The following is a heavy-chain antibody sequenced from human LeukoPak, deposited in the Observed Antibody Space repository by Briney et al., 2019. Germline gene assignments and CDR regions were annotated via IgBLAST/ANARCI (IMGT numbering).Heavy chain of an antibody. Sequence: SQTLSLTCALSGDSLSSNSAAWNWIRQSPSRGLEWLGRTYYRSKWYNDYAVSVKSRITINPDTSKNQFSLQLNSVTPEDTAVYYCAREGWYSSGWYPPYYFDYWGQGTLVTVSS. CDR1: GDSLSSNSAA. CDR2: TYYRSKWYN. CDR3: AREGWYSSGWYPPYYFDY. J-gene: IGHJ4*02. V-gene: IGHV6-1*01. D-gene: IGHD6-19*01.